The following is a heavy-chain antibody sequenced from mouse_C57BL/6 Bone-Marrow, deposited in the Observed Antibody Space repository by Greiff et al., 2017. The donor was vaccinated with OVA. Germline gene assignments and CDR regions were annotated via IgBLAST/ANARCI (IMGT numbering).Heavy chain of an antibody. Sequence: EVQVVESGGDLVKPGGSLKLSCAASGFTFSSYGMSWVRQTPDKRLEWVATISSGGSYTYYPDSVKGRFTIPRDNAKNTLYLQMSSLKSEDTAMYYCARHTGTNYAMDYWGQGTSVTVSS. V-gene: IGHV5-6*01. D-gene: IGHD4-1*01. CDR3: ARHTGTNYAMDY. CDR2: ISSGGSYT. CDR1: GFTFSSYG. J-gene: IGHJ4*01.